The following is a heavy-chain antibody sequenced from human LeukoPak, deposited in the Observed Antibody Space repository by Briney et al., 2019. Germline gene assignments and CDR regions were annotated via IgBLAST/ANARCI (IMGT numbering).Heavy chain of an antibody. Sequence: GGSLRLSCAASGFTFSNYAMSWVRQAPGKGLEWVSAMGGSGGRTYYADSVKGRFTISRDNSKNTLYLQMNSLRAEDTAIYYCAKDWATVTTRYFDYWGQGTLVTVSS. D-gene: IGHD4-11*01. CDR2: MGGSGGRT. CDR1: GFTFSNYA. CDR3: AKDWATVTTRYFDY. J-gene: IGHJ4*02. V-gene: IGHV3-23*01.